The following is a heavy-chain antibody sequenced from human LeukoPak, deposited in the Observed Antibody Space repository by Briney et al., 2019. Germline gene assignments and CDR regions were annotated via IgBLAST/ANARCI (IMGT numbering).Heavy chain of an antibody. CDR3: VKDVAGSYAFDY. V-gene: IGHV3-64D*09. J-gene: IGHJ4*02. CDR1: GFIFSRYA. CDR2: INDNGRRT. Sequence: GGSLRLSCSASGFIFSRYAMHWVRQAPGKGLEYVEGINDNGRRTHYGDSVKGRFRISRDDSKNTLHLQMSTLRAEDTALYYCVKDVAGSYAFDYWGQGILVTVAS. D-gene: IGHD1-26*01.